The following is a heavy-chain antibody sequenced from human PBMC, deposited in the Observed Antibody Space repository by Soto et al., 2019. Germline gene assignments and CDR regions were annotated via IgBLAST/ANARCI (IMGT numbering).Heavy chain of an antibody. Sequence: EVQLVESGGSLVQPGGSLRLSCTASGFIFSSYWMTWLRQAPGKGLEWLTKIKQDGTDKYYVDSVRGRFTISRDNTKNSLYLQMDSLRAEDTAVYYCATESSFRCDHWGLGTLVTVSS. CDR2: IKQDGTDK. CDR1: GFIFSSYW. D-gene: IGHD3-10*01. V-gene: IGHV3-7*05. CDR3: ATESSFRCDH. J-gene: IGHJ4*02.